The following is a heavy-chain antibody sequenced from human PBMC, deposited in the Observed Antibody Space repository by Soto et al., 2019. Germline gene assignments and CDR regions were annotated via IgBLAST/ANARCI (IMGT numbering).Heavy chain of an antibody. CDR2: INWNSVTC. V-gene: IGHV3-9*01. CDR1: GFTFDDYA. J-gene: IGHJ4*02. D-gene: IGHD5-12*01. Sequence: EVQLVESGGGLVQPGRSLRLSCAASGFTFDDYAMHWVRQAPGKGLEWVSGINWNSVTCDYADSVKGRFTISRDNAKNSLYLQMDSLRGEDTAFYFCARDHDEDFGYDLDYFDYWGQGTLVTVSS. CDR3: ARDHDEDFGYDLDYFDY.